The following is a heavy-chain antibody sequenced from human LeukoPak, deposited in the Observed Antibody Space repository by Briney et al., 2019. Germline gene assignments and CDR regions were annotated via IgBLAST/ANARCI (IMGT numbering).Heavy chain of an antibody. D-gene: IGHD2-15*01. CDR1: GYTFPSYD. CDR3: ARSVVAATLYLFDP. J-gene: IGHJ5*02. Sequence: GASVKVSCKASGYTFPSYDINWVRQATGQGLEWMGWMNPNSGNTGYAQKFQGRVTMTRNTSISTAYMELSNLRSEDTAVYYCARSVVAATLYLFDPWGQGTLVTVSS. V-gene: IGHV1-8*01. CDR2: MNPNSGNT.